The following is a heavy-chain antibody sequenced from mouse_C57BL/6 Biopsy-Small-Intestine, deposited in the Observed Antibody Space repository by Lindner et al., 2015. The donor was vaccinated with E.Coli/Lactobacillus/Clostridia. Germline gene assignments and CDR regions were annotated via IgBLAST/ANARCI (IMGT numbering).Heavy chain of an antibody. D-gene: IGHD2-3*01. Sequence: VQLQESGGGLVKPGGSLKLSRAASGFTFSDYGMHWVRQAPEKGLEWVAYISSGSSTIYYADTVKGRFTISRDNAKNTLFLQMTSLRSEDTAMYYCAMIYDGYVSPWFAYWGQGTLVTVSA. CDR3: AMIYDGYVSPWFAY. J-gene: IGHJ3*01. V-gene: IGHV5-17*01. CDR1: GFTFSDYG. CDR2: ISSGSSTI.